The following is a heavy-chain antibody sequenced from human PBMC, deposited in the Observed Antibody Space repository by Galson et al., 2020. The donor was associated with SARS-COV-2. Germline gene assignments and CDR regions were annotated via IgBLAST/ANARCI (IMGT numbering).Heavy chain of an antibody. CDR3: ARLISRSMIVLVIPLYYYYGMDV. V-gene: IGHV1-8*01. CDR2: MNPNSGNT. D-gene: IGHD3-22*01. Sequence: ASVKVSCKASGYTFTSYDINWVRQATGQGLEWMGWMNPNSGNTGYAQKFQGRVTMTRNTSISTAYMELSSLRSEDTAVYYCARLISRSMIVLVIPLYYYYGMDVWGQGTTVTVSS. CDR1: GYTFTSYD. J-gene: IGHJ6*02.